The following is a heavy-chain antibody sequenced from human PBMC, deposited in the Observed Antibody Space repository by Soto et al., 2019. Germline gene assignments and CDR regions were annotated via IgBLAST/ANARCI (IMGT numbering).Heavy chain of an antibody. CDR2: IIPVVGTP. D-gene: IGHD2-2*01. J-gene: IGHJ4*02. CDR1: GDSFSSHA. CDR3: ARGGALSTSWYWGDGLDS. Sequence: SVKVSCKSSGDSFSSHAITWVRQAPGDGLEWMGGIIPVVGTPSYAQRFQGRLTITADKSTNTSYMELRSLRSEDTAVYYCARGGALSTSWYWGDGLDSWGRGTQVTVSS. V-gene: IGHV1-69*06.